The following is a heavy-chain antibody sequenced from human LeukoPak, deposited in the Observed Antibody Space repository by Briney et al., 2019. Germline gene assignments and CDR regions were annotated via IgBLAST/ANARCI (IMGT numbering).Heavy chain of an antibody. CDR2: INTNTGNP. CDR3: ARDSAAGTSGNYYYYGMDV. J-gene: IGHJ6*02. V-gene: IGHV7-4-1*02. CDR1: GYTFTSYA. Sequence: ASVKVSCKASGYTFTSYAMNWVRQASGQGLEWMGWINTNTGNPTYAQGFTGRFVFSLDTSVSTAYLQISSLKAEDTAVYYCARDSAAGTSGNYYYYGMDVWGQGTTVTVSS. D-gene: IGHD6-13*01.